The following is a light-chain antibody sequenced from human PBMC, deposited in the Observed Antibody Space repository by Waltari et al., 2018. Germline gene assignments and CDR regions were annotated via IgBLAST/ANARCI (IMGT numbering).Light chain of an antibody. CDR1: QALLHSNGNTY. V-gene: IGKV2-24*01. J-gene: IGKJ1*01. CDR3: VQSTHFPRT. CDR2: HIS. Sequence: DIVLTQTPLSSPVTLGQPASISCRSNQALLHSNGNTYLNWVQQKPGQPPRLLIYHISNRFSGVPDRFSGSGAGTDFTLKISRVEAEDAAVYYCVQSTHFPRTFGQGTKLEIK.